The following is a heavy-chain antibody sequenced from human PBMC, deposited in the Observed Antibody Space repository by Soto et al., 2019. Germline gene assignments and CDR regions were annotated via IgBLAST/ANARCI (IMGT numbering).Heavy chain of an antibody. J-gene: IGHJ6*02. D-gene: IGHD2-2*01. CDR1: GYTFTNYY. CDR3: ARVLGCSSTSCYYYYYYGTDV. CDR2: INPSGGST. V-gene: IGHV1-46*01. Sequence: GASVKVSCKASGYTFTNYYMHWVRPAPAQGLAWMGIINPSGGSTSYAQKFQGRVTMTRDTSTSTVYMELSSLRSEDTAVYYCARVLGCSSTSCYYYYYYGTDVWGQGTTVTVSS.